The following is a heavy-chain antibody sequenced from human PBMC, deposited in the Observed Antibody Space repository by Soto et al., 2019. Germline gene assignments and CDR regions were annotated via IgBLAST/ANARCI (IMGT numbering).Heavy chain of an antibody. CDR3: ARDPYSGSSYSDY. V-gene: IGHV3-11*05. J-gene: IGHJ4*02. CDR1: GFTFSDYY. D-gene: IGHD1-26*01. Sequence: QVQLVESVGGLVKPGGSLRLSCAASGFTFSDYYMSWIRQAPGKGLEWISYISSSSSYTNYADSVKGRFTISRDNAKNSLYLQMNSLRAEDTAVYYCARDPYSGSSYSDYWGQGTLVTVSS. CDR2: ISSSSSYT.